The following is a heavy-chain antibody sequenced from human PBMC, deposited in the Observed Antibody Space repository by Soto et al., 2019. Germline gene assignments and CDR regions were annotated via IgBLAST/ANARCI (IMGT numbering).Heavy chain of an antibody. D-gene: IGHD5-18*01. V-gene: IGHV3-23*01. J-gene: IGHJ5*02. Sequence: LWWRAAGGTIVSYAGSRISKAPGKGLEWVSAISGSGGSTYYADSVKGRFTISRDNSKNTLYLQMNSLRAEDTSVYYCAKIQLWITGFDPRGKRTPVPV. CDR3: AKIQLWITGFDP. CDR2: ISGSGGST. CDR1: GGTIVSYA.